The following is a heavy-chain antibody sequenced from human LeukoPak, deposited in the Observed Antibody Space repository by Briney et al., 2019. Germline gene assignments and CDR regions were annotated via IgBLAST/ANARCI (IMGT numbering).Heavy chain of an antibody. Sequence: PGGSLRLSCTASGFTFGDYAMSWFRQAPGKGLEWVGFIRNKGYGGTTEYAASVKGRFTISRDDSKSIAYLQMNSLKTEDTAVYYCTTPVVVVPPTRDSYKYMDVWGKGTTVTISS. D-gene: IGHD2-15*01. CDR1: GFTFGDYA. CDR2: IRNKGYGGTT. J-gene: IGHJ6*03. V-gene: IGHV3-49*03. CDR3: TTPVVVVPPTRDSYKYMDV.